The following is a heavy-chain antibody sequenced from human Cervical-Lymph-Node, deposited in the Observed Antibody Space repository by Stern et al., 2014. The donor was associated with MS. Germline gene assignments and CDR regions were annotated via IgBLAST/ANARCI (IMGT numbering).Heavy chain of an antibody. D-gene: IGHD1-26*01. CDR3: ARDRGSYSDY. V-gene: IGHV1-2*02. CDR1: GDTFTAYF. CDR2: ISPKTGSA. Sequence: VQLVQSGAEVERPGASVKVSCQASGDTFTAYFLHWVRQAPGQGLEWMGWISPKTGSAPYAQKFQDRVTMTRDTSINTGYMEVSSLRSDDTAVYYCARDRGSYSDYWGQGTLVAVSS. J-gene: IGHJ4*02.